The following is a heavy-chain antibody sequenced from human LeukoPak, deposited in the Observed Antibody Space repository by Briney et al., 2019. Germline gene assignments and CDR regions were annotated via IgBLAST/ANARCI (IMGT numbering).Heavy chain of an antibody. CDR2: ITSDGSRT. CDR3: AKGNTITPDY. V-gene: IGHV3-23*01. Sequence: GGSLRLSCAASGFTFSNYPMNWVRQAPGKGLEWASAITSDGSRTYNADSVKGRFTISRDNSKNTLYLQMNGLRADDTAVYYCAKGNTITPDYWGQGTLVTVSS. CDR1: GFTFSNYP. D-gene: IGHD1-14*01. J-gene: IGHJ4*02.